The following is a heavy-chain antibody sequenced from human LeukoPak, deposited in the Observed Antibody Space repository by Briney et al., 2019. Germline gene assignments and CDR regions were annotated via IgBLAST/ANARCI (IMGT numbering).Heavy chain of an antibody. J-gene: IGHJ5*02. CDR1: GGSFINFG. CDR3: ARADRYYYDSSGPLGP. CDR2: ILPVSNTA. D-gene: IGHD3-22*01. V-gene: IGHV1-69*06. Sequence: SVKVSCKASGGSFINFGISWVRQAPGQGLEWMGGILPVSNTANNAQNFQGRVTFTADTSTGTAYMELGSLRSEDTAVYYCARADRYYYDSSGPLGPWGQGTLVTVSS.